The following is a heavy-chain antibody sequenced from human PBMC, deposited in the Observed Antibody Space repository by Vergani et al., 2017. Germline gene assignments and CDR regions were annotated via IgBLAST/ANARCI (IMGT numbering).Heavy chain of an antibody. D-gene: IGHD3-10*01. J-gene: IGHJ4*02. Sequence: QVQLVQSGSELKQPGASVKVSCKASGYTFTTFAMNWVRQAPGQGLEWMGWINTNTGNPTYAQGFTGRFVFSLDTSVTTAYLQISSLKAEDTAVYYCARATRSMVRGLTYYFDYWGQGTLVTVSS. CDR1: GYTFTTFA. CDR2: INTNTGNP. V-gene: IGHV7-4-1*02. CDR3: ARATRSMVRGLTYYFDY.